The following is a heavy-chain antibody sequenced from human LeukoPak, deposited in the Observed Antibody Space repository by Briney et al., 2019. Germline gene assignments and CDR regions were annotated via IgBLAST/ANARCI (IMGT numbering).Heavy chain of an antibody. J-gene: IGHJ4*02. CDR1: GFTFSSYA. D-gene: IGHD1/OR15-1a*01. V-gene: IGHV3-30-3*01. CDR2: ISYDGSNK. CDR3: ARSNCNSCYRGVWYYFNY. Sequence: GRSLRLSCAASGFTFSSYAMHWVRQAPGKGLEWVAVISYDGSNKYYADSVKGRFTISRDNSKNTLYLQMNSLRAEDTAVYYCARSNCNSCYRGVWYYFNYWGQGALVTVSS.